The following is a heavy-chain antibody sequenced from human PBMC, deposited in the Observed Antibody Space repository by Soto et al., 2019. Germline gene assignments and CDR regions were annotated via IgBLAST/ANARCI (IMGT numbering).Heavy chain of an antibody. CDR1: GFTFSSYA. Sequence: GGSLRLSCAASGFTFSSYAMHWVRQAPGKGLEWVAVISYDGSNKYYADSVKGRFTISRDNSKNTLYLQMNSLRAEDTAVYYCASMGVEMASNDYWGQGTLVTVSS. D-gene: IGHD5-12*01. J-gene: IGHJ4*02. CDR2: ISYDGSNK. CDR3: ASMGVEMASNDY. V-gene: IGHV3-30-3*01.